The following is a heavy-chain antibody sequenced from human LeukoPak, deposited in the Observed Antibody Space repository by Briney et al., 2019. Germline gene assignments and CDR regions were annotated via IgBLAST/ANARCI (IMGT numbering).Heavy chain of an antibody. CDR2: IYSKAAGGTA. Sequence: KTGGSLRLSRSASGFTFTNAWMSWLRQAPGKGLEWVGRIYSKAAGGTAEYAAPVKGRFTISRDDSKNTLYLQMNSLQTEDTAVYYWTSEYYGPGYWGQGTLVTVSS. D-gene: IGHD3-10*01. CDR3: TSEYYGPGY. CDR1: GFTFTNAW. V-gene: IGHV3-15*01. J-gene: IGHJ4*02.